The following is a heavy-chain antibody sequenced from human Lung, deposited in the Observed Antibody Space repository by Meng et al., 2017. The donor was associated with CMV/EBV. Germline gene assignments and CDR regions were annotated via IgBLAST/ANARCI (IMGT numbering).Heavy chain of an antibody. V-gene: IGHV1-69*05. D-gene: IGHD1-26*01. CDR1: GGTFSTQF. J-gene: IGHJ6*02. Sequence: SXXVSXKASGGTFSTQFISWVRQAPGQGLEWMGGMIPVYGTADYAPKFQGRVTISTTESRSAVYMDVYRLRSEDTAVYFCARSKVGPSSGRFLGMDGWGQGXTVTVSS. CDR3: ARSKVGPSSGRFLGMDG. CDR2: MIPVYGTA.